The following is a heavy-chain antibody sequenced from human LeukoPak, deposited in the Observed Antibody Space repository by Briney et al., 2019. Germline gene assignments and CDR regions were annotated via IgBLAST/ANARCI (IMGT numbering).Heavy chain of an antibody. CDR3: ARGGRITMVRGPWFDP. J-gene: IGHJ5*02. CDR2: INHSGST. Sequence: SETLSLTCAVYGGSFSGYYWSWIRQPPGKGLEWIGEINHSGSTNYNPSLKSRVTISVDTSKNQFSLKLSSVTAADTAVYYCARGGRITMVRGPWFDPWGQGTLVTVSS. D-gene: IGHD3-10*01. CDR1: GGSFSGYY. V-gene: IGHV4-34*01.